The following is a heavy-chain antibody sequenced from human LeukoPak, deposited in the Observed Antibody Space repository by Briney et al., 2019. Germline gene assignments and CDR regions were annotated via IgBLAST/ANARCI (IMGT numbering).Heavy chain of an antibody. J-gene: IGHJ4*02. V-gene: IGHV3-48*03. CDR1: GFTFSSYE. Sequence: PGGSLRLSCAASGFTFSSYEMNWVRQAPGKGLEWVSYISSSGSTIYYADSVKGRFTTSRDNAKNSLYLRMNSLRAEETAVYYCAVATIKAYFDYWGQGTLVTVSS. CDR2: ISSSGSTI. D-gene: IGHD5-24*01. CDR3: AVATIKAYFDY.